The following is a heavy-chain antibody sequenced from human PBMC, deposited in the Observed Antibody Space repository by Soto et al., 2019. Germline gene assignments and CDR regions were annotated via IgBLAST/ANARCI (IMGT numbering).Heavy chain of an antibody. CDR3: ATLPLPYYDFWSGLIY. D-gene: IGHD3-3*01. Sequence: EVQLLESGGGLVQPGGSWGPSGEALGSPFSRYSQSRVRQASGKGLEWVSAYSGSGGSTYYADSVKGRFTISGDNSKNTLYLQMNSLRAEDTAVYYCATLPLPYYDFWSGLIYWGQGTLVTVSS. V-gene: IGHV3-23*01. CDR1: GSPFSRYS. CDR2: YSGSGGST. J-gene: IGHJ4*02.